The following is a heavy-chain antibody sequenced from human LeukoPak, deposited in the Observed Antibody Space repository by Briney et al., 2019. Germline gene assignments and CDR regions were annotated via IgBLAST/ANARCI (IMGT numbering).Heavy chain of an antibody. J-gene: IGHJ5*02. CDR3: ARGRISYDILTGYLGFKWFDP. CDR2: LNYSGST. D-gene: IGHD3-9*01. V-gene: IGHV4-34*01. CDR1: GGSYSGYY. Sequence: PSDTLSLPCAVYGGSYSGYYWRWIRQPPGKGLEWIGELNYSGSTNYNPSLKSRVTISVDTSKNQCSLKLSSVTAADTAVYYCARGRISYDILTGYLGFKWFDPWGQGTLVTVSS.